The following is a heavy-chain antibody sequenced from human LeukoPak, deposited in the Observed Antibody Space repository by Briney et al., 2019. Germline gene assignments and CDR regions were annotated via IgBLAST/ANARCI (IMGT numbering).Heavy chain of an antibody. CDR1: GYTFTSYD. Sequence: ASVKVSCKASGYTFTSYDINWARQATGQGLEWMGWMNPNSGNTGYAQKFQGRVTMTRNTSISTAYMELSSLRSEDTAVYYCAKDPPWDYDSSGYYYGTQYFQHWGQGTLVTVSS. V-gene: IGHV1-8*01. CDR2: MNPNSGNT. D-gene: IGHD3-22*01. J-gene: IGHJ1*01. CDR3: AKDPPWDYDSSGYYYGTQYFQH.